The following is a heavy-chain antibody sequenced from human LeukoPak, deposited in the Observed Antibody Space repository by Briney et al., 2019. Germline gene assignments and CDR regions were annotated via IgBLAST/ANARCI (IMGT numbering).Heavy chain of an antibody. D-gene: IGHD3-10*01. J-gene: IGHJ3*02. Sequence: PGGSLRLSCTASESIFSTYSMHWVRQAPGKGLEWVSSISRSSAYIYYADSVKGRFTISRDNAKNSLYLQMNSLRAEDTAVYYCASFPPYMVRTDAFDIWGQGTTVTVSS. CDR3: ASFPPYMVRTDAFDI. V-gene: IGHV3-21*01. CDR2: ISRSSAYI. CDR1: ESIFSTYS.